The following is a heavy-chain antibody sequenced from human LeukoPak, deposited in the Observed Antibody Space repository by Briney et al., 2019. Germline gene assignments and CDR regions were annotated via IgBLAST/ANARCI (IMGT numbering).Heavy chain of an antibody. J-gene: IGHJ4*02. CDR2: ISGSGGST. CDR3: AKGEDSSTWYSFDY. Sequence: GGSLRLSCEASGFTFSSYGMSWVRQAPGKGLEWVSAISGSGGSTYYADSVKGRFTISRDNSKNTLYLQMNSLRFEDTALYYCAKGEDSSTWYSFDYWGQGTLVTVSS. CDR1: GFTFSSYG. V-gene: IGHV3-23*01. D-gene: IGHD6-6*01.